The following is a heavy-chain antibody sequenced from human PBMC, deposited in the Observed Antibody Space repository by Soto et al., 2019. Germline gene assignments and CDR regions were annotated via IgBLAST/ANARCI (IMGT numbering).Heavy chain of an antibody. J-gene: IGHJ4*02. D-gene: IGHD4-17*01. CDR3: ARKDYRHKYDHFDY. V-gene: IGHV5-51*01. CDR2: FYPDDSNT. Sequence: PGESLKISCKGSGYNFNTYWIAWVRQMPGKGLELMGIFYPDDSNTKYSPSFQGRVAFSVDKSINTAFLHWNTLEASDTAIYYCARKDYRHKYDHFDYWGQGTQVTVSS. CDR1: GYNFNTYW.